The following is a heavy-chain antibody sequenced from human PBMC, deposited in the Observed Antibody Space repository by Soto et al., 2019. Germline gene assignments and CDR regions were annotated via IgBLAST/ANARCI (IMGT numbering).Heavy chain of an antibody. J-gene: IGHJ4*02. CDR2: MNPNSGNT. Sequence: QVQLVQSGAEVKKPGASVKVSCKASGYTFTSYDINWVRQATGQGLEWMGWMNPNSGNTGYAQKFQGRVTMTRNTARGTAYRELSSLRSEDTAVYYWARGSSLWFGELLRWGQGTLVTVSS. V-gene: IGHV1-8*01. CDR1: GYTFTSYD. CDR3: ARGSSLWFGELLR. D-gene: IGHD3-10*01.